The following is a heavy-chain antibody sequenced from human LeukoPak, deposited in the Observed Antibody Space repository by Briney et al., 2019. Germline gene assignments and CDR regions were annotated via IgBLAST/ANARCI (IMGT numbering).Heavy chain of an antibody. D-gene: IGHD4-17*01. CDR3: ARNQNYGDYFDY. V-gene: IGHV3-30*04. Sequence: GGSLRLPCAASGFTFSSYAMHWVRQAPGKGLEWVAVISYDGSNKYYADSVKGRFTISRDNSKNTLYLQINSLRAEDTAVYYCARNQNYGDYFDYWGQGTLVTVSS. CDR1: GFTFSSYA. J-gene: IGHJ4*02. CDR2: ISYDGSNK.